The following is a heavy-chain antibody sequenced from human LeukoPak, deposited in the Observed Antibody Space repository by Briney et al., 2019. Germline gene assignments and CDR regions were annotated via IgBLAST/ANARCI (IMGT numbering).Heavy chain of an antibody. CDR2: IYYSGST. D-gene: IGHD4-17*01. V-gene: IGHV4-59*01. Sequence: SSETLSLTCTVSGGSISSYYWSWIRQPPGKGLEWIGYIYYSGSTNYNPSLKSRVTISVDTSKNQFSLKLSSVTAADTAVYYCARTTVTRISDYWGQGTLVTVSS. CDR3: ARTTVTRISDY. CDR1: GGSISSYY. J-gene: IGHJ4*02.